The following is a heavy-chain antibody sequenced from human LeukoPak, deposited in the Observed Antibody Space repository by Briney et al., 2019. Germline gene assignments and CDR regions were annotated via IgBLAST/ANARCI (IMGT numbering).Heavy chain of an antibody. CDR1: GGSFSGYY. CDR3: ARPAGYPGLNYFDY. CDR2: INHSGST. V-gene: IGHV4-34*01. J-gene: IGHJ4*02. D-gene: IGHD6-25*01. Sequence: PSETLSLTCAVYGGSFSGYYWSWIRQPPGKGLEWIGEINHSGSTNYHPSLKSRVTISVDTSKNQFSLTLSSVTAADTAVYYCARPAGYPGLNYFDYWGQGTLVTVSS.